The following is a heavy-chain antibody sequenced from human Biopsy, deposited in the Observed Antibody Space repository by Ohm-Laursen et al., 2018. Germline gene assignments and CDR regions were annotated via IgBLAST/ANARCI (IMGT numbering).Heavy chain of an antibody. D-gene: IGHD3-10*01. CDR3: ATGPYYDTRFYYNVRPFDF. J-gene: IGHJ4*02. CDR1: GYTLTELS. V-gene: IGHV1-24*01. Sequence: SSVKVSCKVSGYTLTELSIRWVRQTGGKGLEWMGGFDREERKTVYAEKFQGRVTMTEDTSTDTVYMEVTSLRSDDTAVYYCATGPYYDTRFYYNVRPFDFWGQGTLVTVSS. CDR2: FDREERKT.